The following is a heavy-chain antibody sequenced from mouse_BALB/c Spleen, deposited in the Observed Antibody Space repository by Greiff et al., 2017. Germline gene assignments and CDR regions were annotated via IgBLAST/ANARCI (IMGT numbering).Heavy chain of an antibody. CDR2: ISSGGGST. CDR3: ARHSGTTGMDY. Sequence: EVKVVESGGGLVKPGGSLKLSCAASGFAFSSYDMSWVRQTPEKRLEWVAYISSGGGSTYYPDTVKGRFTISRDNAKNTLYLQMSSLKSEDTAMYYCARHSGTTGMDYWGQGTSVTVSS. J-gene: IGHJ4*01. CDR1: GFAFSSYD. V-gene: IGHV5-12-1*01. D-gene: IGHD1-1*01.